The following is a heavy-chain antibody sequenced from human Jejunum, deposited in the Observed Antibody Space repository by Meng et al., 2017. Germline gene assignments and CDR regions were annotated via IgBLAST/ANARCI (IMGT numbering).Heavy chain of an antibody. CDR3: AINGGS. Sequence: EVQVLESGGGLVKPGESLTLSCVVSGLIFGNYAMSWVRQAPGKRLEWVSGISGNGEVTHYADSVKGRFTISRDNFKDTLYLQMNSLRADDTAVFYCAINGGSWGQGTMVTVSS. J-gene: IGHJ5*02. D-gene: IGHD2-8*01. V-gene: IGHV3-23*01. CDR1: GLIFGNYA. CDR2: ISGNGEVT.